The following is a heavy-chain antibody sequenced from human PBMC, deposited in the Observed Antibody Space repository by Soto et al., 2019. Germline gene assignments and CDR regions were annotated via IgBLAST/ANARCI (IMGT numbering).Heavy chain of an antibody. CDR2: IYYSGST. CDR3: ARESKYDTSGYPPWFAP. V-gene: IGHV4-31*03. Sequence: PSETLSLTCTVSGDSIRSSSYYWGWIRQPPGKGLEWIGYIYYSGSTSYNPSLKSRVTISVDTSKNQFSLKLSSVTAADTAVYYCARESKYDTSGYPPWFAPWGQGTLVTVSS. CDR1: GDSIRSSSYY. D-gene: IGHD3-22*01. J-gene: IGHJ5*02.